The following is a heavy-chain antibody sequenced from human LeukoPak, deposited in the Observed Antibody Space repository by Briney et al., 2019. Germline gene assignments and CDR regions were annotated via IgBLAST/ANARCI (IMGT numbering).Heavy chain of an antibody. CDR3: ARGLGSGSYFGY. D-gene: IGHD3-10*01. CDR1: GVSFSGYY. V-gene: IGHV4-34*01. Sequence: PSETLSLTCAVYGVSFSGYYWTWIRQPPGKGLEWIGEINRGGSTYYNPSLQSRVTISLDTSKNQFSLKLNSLTAADTAVYYCARGLGSGSYFGYWGQGTLVTVSS. J-gene: IGHJ4*02. CDR2: INRGGST.